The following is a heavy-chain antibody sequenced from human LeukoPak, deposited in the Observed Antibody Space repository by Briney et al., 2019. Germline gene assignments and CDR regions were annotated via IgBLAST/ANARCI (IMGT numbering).Heavy chain of an antibody. Sequence: PGGSLRLSCAASKFTFSSYEMNWVRQAPGEGLEWVSYISSSGSTKYYADSVKGRFTISRDNAKNSLYLQMSSLRAEDTAVYYCASLGVIVRYFDYWGQGTLVTVSS. CDR3: ASLGVIVRYFDY. D-gene: IGHD3-16*02. CDR2: ISSSGSTK. V-gene: IGHV3-48*03. J-gene: IGHJ4*02. CDR1: KFTFSSYE.